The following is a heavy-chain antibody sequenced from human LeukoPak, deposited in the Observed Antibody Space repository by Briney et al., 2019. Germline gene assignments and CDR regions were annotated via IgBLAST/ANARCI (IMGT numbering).Heavy chain of an antibody. D-gene: IGHD4-17*01. Sequence: TLSLTCTVSGGSINSGGYYWTWIRQHPGKGLEWIGYIYYSGSTYYNPSLKSRVTISLDTSKNQFSLKLSSVTAADTAVYYCARASTVTTWSLGYWGQGILVTVSS. CDR2: IYYSGST. V-gene: IGHV4-31*03. CDR1: GGSINSGGYY. J-gene: IGHJ4*02. CDR3: ARASTVTTWSLGY.